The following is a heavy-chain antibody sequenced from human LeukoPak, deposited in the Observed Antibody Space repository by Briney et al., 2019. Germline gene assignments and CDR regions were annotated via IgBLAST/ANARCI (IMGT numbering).Heavy chain of an antibody. J-gene: IGHJ4*02. CDR1: GYTFTSYG. Sequence: ASVKVSCKASGYTFTSYGISWVRQTPGQGLEWMGWISAYNGNTNYAQKLQGRVTMTTDTSTSTAYMELRSLRSDDTAVYYCARRTGYSSSWTFDYWGQGTLVTVSS. D-gene: IGHD6-13*01. CDR3: ARRTGYSSSWTFDY. CDR2: ISAYNGNT. V-gene: IGHV1-18*01.